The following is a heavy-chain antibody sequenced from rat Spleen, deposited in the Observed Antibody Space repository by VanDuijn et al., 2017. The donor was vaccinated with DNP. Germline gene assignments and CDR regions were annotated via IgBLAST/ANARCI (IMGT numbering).Heavy chain of an antibody. V-gene: IGHV5-31*01. D-gene: IGHD1-2*01. Sequence: EVQLVESGGGLVQPGGSLRLSCIASGFTFSNFWMTWVRQAPGKGLEWVASITSAASSPSYADSVKGRFTISRDNAKSSLYLQMDSLRSEDTATYYCTIAADWFAYWGQGTLVTVSS. CDR2: ITSAASSP. J-gene: IGHJ3*01. CDR1: GFTFSNFW. CDR3: TIAADWFAY.